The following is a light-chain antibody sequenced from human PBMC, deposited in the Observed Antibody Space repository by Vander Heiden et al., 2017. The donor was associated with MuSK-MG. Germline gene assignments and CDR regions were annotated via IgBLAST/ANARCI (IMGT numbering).Light chain of an antibody. CDR2: AAS. J-gene: IGKJ5*01. CDR3: QQRYSTPLT. V-gene: IGKV1-39*01. CDR1: QSISSY. Sequence: DIQMTQSPSSLSASAGDRVTITCRASQSISSYLNWYQQKPGKAPKLLIYAASSLDSGVPSRFSGSGSGTDFTLTISSLQPEDFATYYCQQRYSTPLTFGQGTRLEIK.